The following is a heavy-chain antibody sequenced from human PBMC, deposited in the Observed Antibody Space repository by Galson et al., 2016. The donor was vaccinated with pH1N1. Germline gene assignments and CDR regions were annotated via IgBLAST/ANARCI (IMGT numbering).Heavy chain of an antibody. D-gene: IGHD3-3*01. Sequence: TLSLTCNVSGGSVSSGHYYWSWIRQFPGKGLEWIGYSFYSGTTKYNPSLENRVVISLDTSKNQCTLKLTSVSAADTAVYYCARERPYDFWGGCFDSWGQGILVTVSS. CDR2: SFYSGTT. CDR1: GGSVSSGHYY. J-gene: IGHJ4*02. CDR3: ARERPYDFWGGCFDS. V-gene: IGHV4-61*01.